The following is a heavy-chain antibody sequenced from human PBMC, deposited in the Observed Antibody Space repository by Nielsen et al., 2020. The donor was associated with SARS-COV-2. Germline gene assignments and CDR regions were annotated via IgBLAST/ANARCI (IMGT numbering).Heavy chain of an antibody. CDR1: GYTFTSYD. D-gene: IGHD6-6*01. CDR2: MNPNSGNT. J-gene: IGHJ5*02. CDR3: SRVRIAARSWFDP. Sequence: ASVQVSCKASGYTFTSYDINWVRQATAQGLEWMGWMNPNSGNTGYAQKFQGRVTMTRNTSISTAYMKLSSLRSEDTAVYYCSRVRIAARSWFDPWGQGTLVTVSS. V-gene: IGHV1-8*01.